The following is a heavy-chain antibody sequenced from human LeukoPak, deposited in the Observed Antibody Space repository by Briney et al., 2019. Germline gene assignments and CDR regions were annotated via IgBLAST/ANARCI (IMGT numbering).Heavy chain of an antibody. CDR1: GYTFTSYD. CDR3: ATLYGSGSYSPFYFDY. D-gene: IGHD3-10*01. Sequence: ASVKVSCKASGYTFTSYDINWVRQATGQGLEWMGWMNPYSGNTGYAQKFQGRVTMTRNTSISTAYMELSSLRSEDTAVYYCATLYGSGSYSPFYFDYWGQGTLVTVSS. CDR2: MNPYSGNT. J-gene: IGHJ4*02. V-gene: IGHV1-8*01.